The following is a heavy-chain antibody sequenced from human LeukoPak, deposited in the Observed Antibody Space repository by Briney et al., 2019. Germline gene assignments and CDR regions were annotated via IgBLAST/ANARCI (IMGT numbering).Heavy chain of an antibody. J-gene: IGHJ3*02. CDR3: AREGKAAAGPSDAFDI. D-gene: IGHD6-13*01. V-gene: IGHV3-30*02. CDR2: IRYDGSNK. CDR1: GFTFSSYG. Sequence: GGSLRLSCAASGFTFSSYGMHWVRHAPGKGLEGVAFIRYDGSNKYYADPVKGRFTISRDNSKNTLYLQMNSLRAEDTAVYYCAREGKAAAGPSDAFDIWGQGAMVTVSS.